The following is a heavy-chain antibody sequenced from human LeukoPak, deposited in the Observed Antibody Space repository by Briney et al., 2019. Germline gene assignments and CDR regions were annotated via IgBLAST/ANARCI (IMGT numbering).Heavy chain of an antibody. Sequence: GSLRLSCAASGFTFSSYSMHWVRQAPGKGLEWVAVISYDGSNKYYADSVKGRFTISRDNSKNTLYLQMNSLRVEDTAVYYCAGIYYDSSGIDYWGQGTLVTVSS. CDR2: ISYDGSNK. V-gene: IGHV3-30*04. CDR1: GFTFSSYS. D-gene: IGHD3-22*01. J-gene: IGHJ4*02. CDR3: AGIYYDSSGIDY.